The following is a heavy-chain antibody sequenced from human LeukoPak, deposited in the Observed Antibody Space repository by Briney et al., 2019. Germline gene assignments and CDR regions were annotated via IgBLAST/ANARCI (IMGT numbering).Heavy chain of an antibody. Sequence: GGSLRLSCAASGFTFNSYDMQWVRQSPGKGLEWVTFIRYDGSDKYYVDSVEGRFTISRDNSKNTLYLQMNSPRAEDTAVYYCATSVTGYSSRFYYWGQGTLVTVSP. D-gene: IGHD6-19*01. CDR1: GFTFNSYD. CDR2: IRYDGSDK. J-gene: IGHJ4*02. V-gene: IGHV3-30*02. CDR3: ATSVTGYSSRFYY.